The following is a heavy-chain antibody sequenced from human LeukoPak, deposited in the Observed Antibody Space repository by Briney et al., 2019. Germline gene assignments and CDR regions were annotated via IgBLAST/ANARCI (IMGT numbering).Heavy chain of an antibody. Sequence: EESLRISCKGSGYSFTSYWISWVRQMPGKGLEWMGRIDPSDSYTNYSPSFQGHVTISADKSISTAYLQWSSLKASDTAMYYCARLMVRGVTLYYYYGMDVWGKGTTVTVSS. J-gene: IGHJ6*04. CDR3: ARLMVRGVTLYYYYGMDV. V-gene: IGHV5-10-1*01. CDR1: GYSFTSYW. D-gene: IGHD3-10*01. CDR2: IDPSDSYT.